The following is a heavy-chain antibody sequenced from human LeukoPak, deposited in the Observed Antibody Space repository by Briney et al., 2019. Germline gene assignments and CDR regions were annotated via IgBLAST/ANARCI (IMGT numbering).Heavy chain of an antibody. D-gene: IGHD6-19*01. J-gene: IGHJ3*02. V-gene: IGHV1-2*06. CDR2: INPNSGGT. CDR3: ARGDSGSDAFDI. Sequence: ASVKVSCKASGYTFTGYYMHWVRQAPGQGLERMGRINPNSGGTNYAQKFQGRVTMTRDTSISTAYMELSRLRSDDTAVYYCARGDSGSDAFDIWGQGTMVTVSS. CDR1: GYTFTGYY.